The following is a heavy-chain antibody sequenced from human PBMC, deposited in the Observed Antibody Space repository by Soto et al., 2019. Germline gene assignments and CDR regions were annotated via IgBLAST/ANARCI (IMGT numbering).Heavy chain of an antibody. CDR2: ISAYNGNT. CDR3: XXXXXXXXFDY. Sequence: QVQLVQSGAEVKKPGASVKVSCKASGYTFTSYGISWVRQAPGQGLEWMGWISAYNGNTNYAQKLQGRVTMTTDTXXXXXXXXXXXXXXXXXXXXXXXXXXXXXXFDYWGQGTLVTVSS. CDR1: GYTFTSYG. J-gene: IGHJ4*02. V-gene: IGHV1-18*01.